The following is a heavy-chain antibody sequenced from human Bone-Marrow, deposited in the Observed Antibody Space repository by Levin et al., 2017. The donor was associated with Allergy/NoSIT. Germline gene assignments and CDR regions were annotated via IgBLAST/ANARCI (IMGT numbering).Heavy chain of an antibody. D-gene: IGHD6-13*01. CDR2: IGADNTTI. J-gene: IGHJ4*02. CDR1: GFTFSSYG. CDR3: AREGSWSSTWLGSYYVAC. Sequence: GGSLRLSCDASGFTFSSYGIIWVRQAPGKGLEWVSYIGADNTTIYYADSVKGRFTISRDNVKKSLFLQMNSLRGEDTAVYYCAREGSWSSTWLGSYYVACWGQGTLVTVSS. V-gene: IGHV3-48*01.